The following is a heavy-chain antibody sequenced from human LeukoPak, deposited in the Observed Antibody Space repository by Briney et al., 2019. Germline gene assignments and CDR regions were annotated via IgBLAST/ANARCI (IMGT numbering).Heavy chain of an antibody. D-gene: IGHD1-26*01. CDR1: GGTFSSYA. V-gene: IGHV1-69*06. CDR2: IIPIFGTA. CDR3: ATIGGSPASDY. J-gene: IGHJ4*02. Sequence: SVKVSCKASGGTFSSYAISWVRQAPGQGLEWMGGIIPIFGTANYAQKFQGRVTITADKSTSTAYMEPSSLRSEDTAVYYCATIGGSPASDYWGQGTLVTVSS.